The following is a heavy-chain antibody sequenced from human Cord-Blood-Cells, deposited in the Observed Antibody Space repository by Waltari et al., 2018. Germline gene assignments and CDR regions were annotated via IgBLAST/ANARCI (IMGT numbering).Heavy chain of an antibody. V-gene: IGHV4-34*01. CDR3: ARGPFAGATKFFDY. D-gene: IGHD1-26*01. CDR2: SNHSGST. Sequence: QVQLQQWGAGLLKPSETLSLTCAVHGGCFRGYYWSWIRQPPGKGLEWIGESNHSGSTNYNPSLKSRVTISVDTSKNQFSLKLSSVTAADTAVYYCARGPFAGATKFFDYWGQGTLVTVSS. CDR1: GGCFRGYY. J-gene: IGHJ4*02.